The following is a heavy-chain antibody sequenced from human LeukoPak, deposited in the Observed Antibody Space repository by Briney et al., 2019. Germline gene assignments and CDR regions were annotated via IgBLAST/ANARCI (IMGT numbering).Heavy chain of an antibody. CDR2: IIPIVGIA. D-gene: IGHD5-24*01. J-gene: IGHJ4*02. CDR3: ARDGEMATIYFDY. V-gene: IGHV1-69*04. CDR1: GGTFSSYA. Sequence: SVKVSCKASGGTFSSYAISWVRQAPGQGLEWMGTIIPIVGIANHAQKFQGRVTITADKFTSTAYMELSSLRSEDTAVYYCARDGEMATIYFDYWGQGTLVTVSS.